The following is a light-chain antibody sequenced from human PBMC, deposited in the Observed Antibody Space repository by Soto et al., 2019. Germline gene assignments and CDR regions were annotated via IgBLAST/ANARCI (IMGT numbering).Light chain of an antibody. Sequence: DIQLTQSPSSLSASVGDRVTITCRASQSISIYLNWYQQKLGKAPKLLIYAASSLQSGVPSRFSGSGSGTDFTLTISSLQPEDFATYYCQQSYTTPSFGQGTKVEIK. CDR1: QSISIY. CDR2: AAS. CDR3: QQSYTTPS. V-gene: IGKV1-39*01. J-gene: IGKJ1*01.